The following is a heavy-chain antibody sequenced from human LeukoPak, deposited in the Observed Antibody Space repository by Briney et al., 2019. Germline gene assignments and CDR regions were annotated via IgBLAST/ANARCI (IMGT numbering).Heavy chain of an antibody. CDR2: IYYSGTT. Sequence: SETLSLTCTVSGGSLSSSTYYWGWIRQPPGKGLEWIGTIYYSGTTYYNPSLKSRVTISVDTSKNQFSLKLSSVTAADTAVYYCARQNYYDSSGYYLDYWGQGTLVTVSS. V-gene: IGHV4-39*01. CDR1: GGSLSSSTYY. CDR3: ARQNYYDSSGYYLDY. J-gene: IGHJ4*02. D-gene: IGHD3-22*01.